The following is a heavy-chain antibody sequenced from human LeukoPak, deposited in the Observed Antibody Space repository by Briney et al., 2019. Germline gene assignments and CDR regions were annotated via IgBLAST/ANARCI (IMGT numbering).Heavy chain of an antibody. CDR2: IYYSGST. J-gene: IGHJ5*02. Sequence: SETLPLTCTVSGGSISSYYWSWIRQPPGKGLEWIGYIYYSGSTNYNPSLKSRVTISVDTSKNQFSLKLSSVTAADTAVYYCARAGPDSSSWYYNWFDPWGQGTLVTVSS. CDR3: ARAGPDSSSWYYNWFDP. CDR1: GGSISSYY. D-gene: IGHD6-13*01. V-gene: IGHV4-59*01.